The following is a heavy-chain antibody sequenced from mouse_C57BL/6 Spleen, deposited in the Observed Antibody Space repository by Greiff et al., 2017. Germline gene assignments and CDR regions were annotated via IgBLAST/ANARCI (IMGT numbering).Heavy chain of an antibody. D-gene: IGHD2-5*01. V-gene: IGHV5-17*01. J-gene: IGHJ3*01. Sequence: EVQVVESGGGLVKPGGSLNLSCAASGFTFSDYGMHWVRQAPEKGLEWVAYISSGSSTIYYADTVKGRFTISRDNAKNTLFLQMTSLRSEDTAMYYCARDYYSNLAWFAYWGQGTLVTVSA. CDR2: ISSGSSTI. CDR1: GFTFSDYG. CDR3: ARDYYSNLAWFAY.